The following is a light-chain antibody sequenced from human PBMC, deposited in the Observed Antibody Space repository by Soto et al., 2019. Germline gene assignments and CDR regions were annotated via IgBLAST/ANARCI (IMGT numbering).Light chain of an antibody. CDR1: QNIRGNE. V-gene: IGKV3-20*01. CDR2: GGS. CDR3: QDYGTSHPWT. J-gene: IGKJ1*01. Sequence: EVVLTQSPGALSLSPGEGVTLSCRASQNIRGNELAWYRQKRGQAPRLLMYGGSTRADGIPDRFSGRGTGTNFTITISRLEPEDSAVYYCQDYGTSHPWTFGQGTKLELK.